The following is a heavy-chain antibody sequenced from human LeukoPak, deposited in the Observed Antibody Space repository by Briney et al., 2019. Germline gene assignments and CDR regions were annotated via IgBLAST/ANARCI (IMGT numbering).Heavy chain of an antibody. CDR1: VYTFTVYY. J-gene: IGHJ4*02. Sequence: ASVTVSFKASVYTFTVYYMHWVRQAPGQGLDWMGWINPNSGGTNYAQKFQGRVTMTRDTSSSTAYMEVSRLRSDDTAVYYCARGASGDSSGWYYYWGQGTLVTVSS. CDR2: INPNSGGT. V-gene: IGHV1-2*02. CDR3: ARGASGDSSGWYYY. D-gene: IGHD6-19*01.